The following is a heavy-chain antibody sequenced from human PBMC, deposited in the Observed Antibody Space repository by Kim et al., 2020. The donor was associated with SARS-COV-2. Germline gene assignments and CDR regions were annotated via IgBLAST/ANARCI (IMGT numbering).Heavy chain of an antibody. CDR3: AIPHCSGGSCYH. V-gene: IGHV3-33*01. CDR2: IWYDGSNK. Sequence: GGSLRLSCAASGFTFSSYAMHWVRQAPGKGLEWVAVIWYDGSNKYYADSVKGRFTISRDNSKNTLYLQMNSLRAEDTAVYYCAIPHCSGGSCYHWGQGTLVTVSS. CDR1: GFTFSSYA. D-gene: IGHD2-15*01. J-gene: IGHJ4*02.